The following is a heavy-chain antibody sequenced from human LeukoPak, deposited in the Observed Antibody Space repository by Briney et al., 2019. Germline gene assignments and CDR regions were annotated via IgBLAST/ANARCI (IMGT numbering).Heavy chain of an antibody. J-gene: IGHJ4*02. CDR3: AILNPSIDY. D-gene: IGHD6-6*01. V-gene: IGHV1-2*02. CDR2: INPNSGGT. Sequence: EWMGWINPNSGGTNYAQKFQGRVTMTRDTSISTAYMELSRLRSDDTAVYYCAILNPSIDYWGQGTLVTVSS.